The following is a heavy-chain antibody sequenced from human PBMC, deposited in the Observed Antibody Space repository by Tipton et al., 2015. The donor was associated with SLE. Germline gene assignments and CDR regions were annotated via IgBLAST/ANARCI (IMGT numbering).Heavy chain of an antibody. V-gene: IGHV4-59*11. J-gene: IGHJ2*01. CDR2: IHYTGVT. CDR1: GGSINTHY. Sequence: TLSLTCTVSGGSINTHYWSWIRQSPGRGLEWIGYIHYTGVTDYNPSLKSRVTMSVDTSKNQLSLKLNSVNAADTAVYYCSRELLNPRTTVHYYFDLWGRCTLVTVSS. D-gene: IGHD4-11*01. CDR3: SRELLNPRTTVHYYFDL.